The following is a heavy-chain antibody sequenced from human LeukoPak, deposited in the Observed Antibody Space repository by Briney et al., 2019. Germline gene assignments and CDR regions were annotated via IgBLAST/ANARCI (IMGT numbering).Heavy chain of an antibody. CDR3: ASAESHDYGET. CDR1: GYTFAGYY. V-gene: IGHV1-2*02. D-gene: IGHD4-17*01. CDR2: IKPNSGGT. J-gene: IGHJ4*02. Sequence: ASVKVSCKASGYTFAGYYLHWVRQAPGQGLEWMGWIKPNSGGTQYAQKFQGRVTMARDTSISTAYMELSRLQSDDTAVYYCASAESHDYGETWGQGTLVTVSS.